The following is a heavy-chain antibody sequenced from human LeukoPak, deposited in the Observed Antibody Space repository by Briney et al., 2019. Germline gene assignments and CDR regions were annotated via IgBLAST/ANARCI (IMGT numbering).Heavy chain of an antibody. D-gene: IGHD3-10*01. Sequence: GGSLRLSCAASGFTFSSYSMNWVRQAPGKGLEWVSSISSSSSYIYYADSVKGRFTISRDNAKNSLYLQMNSLRAEDTAVYYCARDHRGVSGARHDYWGQGTLVTVSS. CDR3: ARDHRGVSGARHDY. CDR1: GFTFSSYS. V-gene: IGHV3-21*01. CDR2: ISSSSSYI. J-gene: IGHJ4*02.